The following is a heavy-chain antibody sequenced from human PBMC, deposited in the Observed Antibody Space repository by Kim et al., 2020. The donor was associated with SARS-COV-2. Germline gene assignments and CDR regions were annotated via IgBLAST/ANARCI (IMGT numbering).Heavy chain of an antibody. D-gene: IGHD2-8*01. CDR2: MRYSESP. CDR1: GGSIKSDY. V-gene: IGHV4-59*01. CDR3: ARDAKNGLDS. Sequence: SETLSLTCTVSGGSIKSDYWTWIRQPPGKGLEWIGFMRYSESPTYNPSLKSRVTFSMDTSKNQFSLILDSVTAVDTATYYCARDAKNGLDSWGQGALVIGPS. J-gene: IGHJ4*02.